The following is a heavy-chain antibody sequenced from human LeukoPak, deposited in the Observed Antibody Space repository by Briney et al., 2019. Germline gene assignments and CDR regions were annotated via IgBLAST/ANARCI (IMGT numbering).Heavy chain of an antibody. CDR2: IYTSGST. CDR1: GGSISSGSYY. CDR3: ARRSVWDAFDI. Sequence: SETLSLTCTVSGGSISSGSYYWSWIRQPAGKGLEWIGRIYTSGSTNYNPSLKSRVTISVDMSKNQFSLKLSSVTAADTAVYYCARRSVWDAFDIWGQGTMVTVSS. V-gene: IGHV4-61*02. J-gene: IGHJ3*02. D-gene: IGHD2-21*01.